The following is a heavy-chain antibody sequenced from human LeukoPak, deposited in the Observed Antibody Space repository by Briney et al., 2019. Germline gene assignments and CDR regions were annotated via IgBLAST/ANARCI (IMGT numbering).Heavy chain of an antibody. J-gene: IGHJ4*02. Sequence: SETLSLTCAVPGYSISSGYYWGWIRQPPGKGLEWIGSIYHSGSTYYNPSLKSRVTISVDTSKNQFSLKLSSVTAAGTAVYYCARGSGSYYFDYWGQGTLVTVSS. CDR3: ARGSGSYYFDY. CDR1: GYSISSGYY. D-gene: IGHD1-26*01. CDR2: IYHSGST. V-gene: IGHV4-38-2*01.